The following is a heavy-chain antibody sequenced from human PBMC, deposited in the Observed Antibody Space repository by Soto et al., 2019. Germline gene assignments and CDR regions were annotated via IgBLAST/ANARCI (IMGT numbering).Heavy chain of an antibody. V-gene: IGHV1-69*01. CDR2: IIPIFGTA. D-gene: IGHD4-17*01. J-gene: IGHJ1*01. CDR1: GGTFSSYA. CDR3: ARDFEDYGVEYFQH. Sequence: QVQLVQSGAEVKKPGSSVKVSCKASGGTFSSYAISWVRQAPGQGLEWMGGIIPIFGTANYAQKFQGRVTITADESTSTAYMELSSLRSEDTAVYYCARDFEDYGVEYFQHWGQGTLVTVSS.